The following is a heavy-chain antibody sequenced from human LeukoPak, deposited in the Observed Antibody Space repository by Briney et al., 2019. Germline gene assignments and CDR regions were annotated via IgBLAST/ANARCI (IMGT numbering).Heavy chain of an antibody. V-gene: IGHV4-39*01. CDR1: GSSISSGGYY. CDR3: ARHLNYDFWSGYYPYYYYYMDV. D-gene: IGHD3-3*01. CDR2: IYYSGST. Sequence: SETLSLTCTVSGSSISSGGYYWGWIRQPPGKGLEWIGSIYYSGSTYYNPSLKSRVTISVDTSKNQFSLKLSSVTAADTAVYYCARHLNYDFWSGYYPYYYYYMDVWGKGTTVTVSS. J-gene: IGHJ6*03.